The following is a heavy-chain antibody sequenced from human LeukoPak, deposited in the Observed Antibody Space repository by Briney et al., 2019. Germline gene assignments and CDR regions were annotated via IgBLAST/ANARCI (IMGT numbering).Heavy chain of an antibody. CDR2: IYYSGGT. Sequence: SETLSLTCTASGDSISSTNYYRGWIRQPPGKGLEWIGSIYYSGGTYYSPSLKSRVTLSIDRSKSQVSLKLTSVTAADTALYYCARIFLWFRAVDPWGQGTLVTVSS. CDR1: GDSISSTNYY. CDR3: ARIFLWFRAVDP. D-gene: IGHD3-10*01. V-gene: IGHV4-39*01. J-gene: IGHJ5*02.